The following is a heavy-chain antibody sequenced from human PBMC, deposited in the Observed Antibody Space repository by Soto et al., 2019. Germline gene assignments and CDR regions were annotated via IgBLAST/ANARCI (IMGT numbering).Heavy chain of an antibody. CDR2: IYYNGTT. J-gene: IGHJ6*02. CDR1: PDSITSSGYY. D-gene: IGHD6-25*01. Sequence: PSETLSLTCTVSPDSITSSGYYWGWIRQTPGKGLEWIGSIYYNGTTYYNPSLKSRVFISVDTSKDQFSLRLKSVTVADTATFYCVRHEAAVSGAYNMDVWGRGTTVTVSS. CDR3: VRHEAAVSGAYNMDV. V-gene: IGHV4-39*01.